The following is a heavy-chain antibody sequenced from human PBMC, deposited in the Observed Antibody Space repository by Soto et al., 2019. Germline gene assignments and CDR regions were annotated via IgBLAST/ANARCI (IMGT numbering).Heavy chain of an antibody. D-gene: IGHD4-17*01. CDR3: ARAGIGDPPYFDY. CDR2: IYYSGST. J-gene: IGHJ4*02. CDR1: GGSISSGDYY. V-gene: IGHV4-30-4*01. Sequence: SETLSLTCTVPGGSISSGDYYWSWIRQPPGKGLEWTGYIYYSGSTYYNPSLKSRVTISVDTSKNQFSLKLSSVTAADTAVYYCARAGIGDPPYFDYWGQGTLVTVSS.